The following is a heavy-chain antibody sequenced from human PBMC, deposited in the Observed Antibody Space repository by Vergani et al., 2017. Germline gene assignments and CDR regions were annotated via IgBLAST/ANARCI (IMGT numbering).Heavy chain of an antibody. CDR3: AGVEVVTAAKFDY. Sequence: QVQLVQSGAEVKKPGASVKVSCKASGYTFTGYYMHWVRQAPGQGLEWMGWINPNSGGTNYAQKFQGRVTMTRDTSISTAYMELSRVRSDDAAVDYWAGVEVVTAAKFDYWGQGTLVTVSS. CDR2: INPNSGGT. V-gene: IGHV1-2*02. CDR1: GYTFTGYY. J-gene: IGHJ4*02. D-gene: IGHD2-2*01.